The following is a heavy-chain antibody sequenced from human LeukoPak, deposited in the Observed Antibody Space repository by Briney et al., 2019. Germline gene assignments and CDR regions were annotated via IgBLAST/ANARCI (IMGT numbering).Heavy chain of an antibody. CDR3: ARRGIGSATNYKGDFEY. Sequence: NTSETLSLTCAVYGGSFSGYSWSWLRQTPGKGLEWIGEIDHSGTTNYNPSLRSRVTISVDTSKNQFSLRLTSVTAADTAVYYCARRGIGSATNYKGDFEYWGQGVLVTVSS. CDR1: GGSFSGYS. CDR2: IDHSGTT. D-gene: IGHD3-10*01. J-gene: IGHJ4*02. V-gene: IGHV4-34*01.